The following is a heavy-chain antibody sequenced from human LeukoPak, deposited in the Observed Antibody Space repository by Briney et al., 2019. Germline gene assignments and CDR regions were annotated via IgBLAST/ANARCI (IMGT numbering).Heavy chain of an antibody. J-gene: IGHJ3*02. Sequence: ASVKVSCKASGYTFTGYYMHWVRQAPGQGLEWMGWINPNSGGTNYAQKFQGRVTMTRDTSISTAYMELSRLRSDDTAVYYCARDELFGVVINDAFDIWGQGTMVTVSS. D-gene: IGHD3-3*01. V-gene: IGHV1-2*02. CDR2: INPNSGGT. CDR1: GYTFTGYY. CDR3: ARDELFGVVINDAFDI.